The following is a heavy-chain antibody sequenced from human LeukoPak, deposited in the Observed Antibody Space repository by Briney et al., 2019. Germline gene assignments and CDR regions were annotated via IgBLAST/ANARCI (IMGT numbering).Heavy chain of an antibody. Sequence: SETLSLTCAVYGGSFSGYYWSWIRQPPGKGLEWIGYIYYSGSTYYNPSLKSRVTISVDTSKNQFSLKLSSVTAADTAVYYCAREGIEYSSSSYAFDIWGQGTMVTVSS. CDR3: AREGIEYSSSSYAFDI. V-gene: IGHV4-30-4*08. CDR1: GGSFSGYY. D-gene: IGHD6-6*01. CDR2: IYYSGST. J-gene: IGHJ3*02.